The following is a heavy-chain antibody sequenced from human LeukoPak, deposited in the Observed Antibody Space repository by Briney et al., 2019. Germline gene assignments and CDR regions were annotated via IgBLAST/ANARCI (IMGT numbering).Heavy chain of an antibody. CDR2: ISSSGGST. CDR3: AKDLSYCSGGTCYTSRYYGMDV. Sequence: GGSLRLSCAASGFTFSSYAMSWVRQAPGKGLEWVSAISSSGGSTYYADSVKGRFTISRDNSKNTLYLQMNSLRAEDTAVYYCAKDLSYCSGGTCYTSRYYGMDVWGQGTTVTVSS. CDR1: GFTFSSYA. V-gene: IGHV3-23*01. D-gene: IGHD2-15*01. J-gene: IGHJ6*02.